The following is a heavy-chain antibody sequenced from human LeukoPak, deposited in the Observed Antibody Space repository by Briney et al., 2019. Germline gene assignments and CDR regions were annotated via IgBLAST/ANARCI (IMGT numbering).Heavy chain of an antibody. D-gene: IGHD6-19*01. CDR3: ARDRGSGWYDAFDI. V-gene: IGHV4-59*01. CDR2: FYYSGST. CDR1: GGSISSYY. J-gene: IGHJ3*02. Sequence: SETLSLTCTVSGGSISSYYWSWIRQPPGKGLEWIGYFYYSGSTNYNPSLKSRVTISVDTSKNQFSLKLSSVTAADTAVYYCARDRGSGWYDAFDIWGQGTMVTVSS.